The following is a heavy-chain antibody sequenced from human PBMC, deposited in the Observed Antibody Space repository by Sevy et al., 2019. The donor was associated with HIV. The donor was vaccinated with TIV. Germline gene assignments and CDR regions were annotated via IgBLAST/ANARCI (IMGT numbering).Heavy chain of an antibody. V-gene: IGHV1-2*02. CDR2: INPNSGGT. CDR3: AKDNTNFGETYSGV. CDR1: GYTFTVYY. D-gene: IGHD3-3*01. Sequence: ASVKVSCKASGYTFTVYYIHWVRRAPGQGLEWMGWINPNSGGTNYAQTFQGRVTMTSDASINTAYMLLTNLRSDDTAVYYCAKDNTNFGETYSGVWGQGTTVTVSS. J-gene: IGHJ6*02.